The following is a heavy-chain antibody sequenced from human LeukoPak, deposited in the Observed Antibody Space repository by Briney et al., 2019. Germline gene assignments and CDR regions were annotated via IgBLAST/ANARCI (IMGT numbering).Heavy chain of an antibody. D-gene: IGHD2-8*02. J-gene: IGHJ4*02. Sequence: SETLSLTCAVYGDSFNAYLWNWIRQAPGKSLEYIGEINHRGSSHYNPSLKTRVTLSVDTSKSQFSLKLTSATAADTAVYYCGCGTSFDGYCSACACDAGYYDIWGQGTPVIVSS. CDR2: INHRGSS. V-gene: IGHV4-34*01. CDR3: GCGTSFDGYCSACACDAGYYDI. CDR1: GDSFNAYL.